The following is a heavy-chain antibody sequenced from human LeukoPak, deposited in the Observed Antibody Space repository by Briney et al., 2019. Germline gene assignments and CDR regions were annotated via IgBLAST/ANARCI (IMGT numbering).Heavy chain of an antibody. J-gene: IGHJ6*03. CDR2: IYYSGST. Sequence: SETLSLTCTVSGGSISSYYWSWIRQPPGKGLEWIGYIYYSGSTNYNPSLKSRVTMSVDTSKNQFSLKLSSVTAADTAVYYCARLMTAFEYSSSSGNHYMDVWGKGTTVTVSS. CDR3: ARLMTAFEYSSSSGNHYMDV. CDR1: GGSISSYY. D-gene: IGHD6-6*01. V-gene: IGHV4-59*12.